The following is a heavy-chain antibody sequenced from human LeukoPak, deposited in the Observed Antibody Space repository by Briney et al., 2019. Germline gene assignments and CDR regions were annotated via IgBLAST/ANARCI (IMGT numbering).Heavy chain of an antibody. CDR1: GGSFSGYY. V-gene: IGHV4-34*01. J-gene: IGHJ5*02. Sequence: PSETLSLTCAVYGGSFSGYYWSLIRQPPRKGLEWIGEINHSGSTNYNPSLKSRVTISVDTSKNQFSLKLSSVTAADTAVYYCARGRGIVVVITRPKYNWFDPWGQGTLVTVSS. CDR3: ARGRGIVVVITRPKYNWFDP. CDR2: INHSGST. D-gene: IGHD3-22*01.